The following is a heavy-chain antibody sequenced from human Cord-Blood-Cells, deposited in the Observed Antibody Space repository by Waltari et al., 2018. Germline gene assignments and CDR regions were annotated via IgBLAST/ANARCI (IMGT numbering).Heavy chain of an antibody. CDR3: ASSGDKWYFDL. V-gene: IGHV1-2*02. D-gene: IGHD7-27*01. J-gene: IGHJ2*01. CDR2: SNPNGGGT. CDR1: GYTFTGYY. Sequence: QVQLVQSGAEVKKPGASVKVSCKASGYTFTGYYMHWVRQAPGQGLEWMGWSNPNGGGTNYAQKFQGRGTMTRDTSISTPYMELSRLRSDDTAVYYCASSGDKWYFDLWGRGTLVTVSS.